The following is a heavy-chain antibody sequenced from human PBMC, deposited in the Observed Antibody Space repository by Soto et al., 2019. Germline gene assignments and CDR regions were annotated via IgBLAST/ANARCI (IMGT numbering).Heavy chain of an antibody. CDR2: IYYSGST. CDR1: DGSISSYY. CDR3: ARHRYSYGVYYFDY. Sequence: SSETLSLTCTVSDGSISSYYWSWIRQPPGKGLEWIGYIYYSGSTNYNPSLTSRVTISVDTSKNQFSLKLSSVTAADTAVYYCARHRYSYGVYYFDYWGQGTLVTVSS. J-gene: IGHJ4*02. D-gene: IGHD5-18*01. V-gene: IGHV4-59*08.